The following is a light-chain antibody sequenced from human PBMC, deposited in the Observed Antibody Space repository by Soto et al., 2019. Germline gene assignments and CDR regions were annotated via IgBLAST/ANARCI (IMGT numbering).Light chain of an antibody. CDR2: DAS. V-gene: IGKV3-11*01. Sequence: EIVLTQSPATLSLFPGERATLSCRASQSVSSYLAWYQQKPGQAPRLLLYDASNGATGIPARFSGSGSGTDFTLTISSLEPEDFAVYYFQQRSNWITFGQGTRLEIE. CDR1: QSVSSY. J-gene: IGKJ5*01. CDR3: QQRSNWIT.